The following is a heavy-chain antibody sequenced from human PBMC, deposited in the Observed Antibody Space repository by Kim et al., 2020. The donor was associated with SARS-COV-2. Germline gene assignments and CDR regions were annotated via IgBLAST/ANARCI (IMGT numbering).Heavy chain of an antibody. CDR2: INHSGST. CDR3: ARSKGSGSYYSRGGMDV. J-gene: IGHJ6*02. V-gene: IGHV4-34*01. D-gene: IGHD3-10*01. CDR1: GGSFSGYY. Sequence: SETLSLTCAVYGGSFSGYYWSWIRQPPGKGLEWIGEINHSGSTNYNPSLKSRVTISVDTSKNQFSLKLSSVTAADTAVYYCARSKGSGSYYSRGGMDVWGQGTTVTVSS.